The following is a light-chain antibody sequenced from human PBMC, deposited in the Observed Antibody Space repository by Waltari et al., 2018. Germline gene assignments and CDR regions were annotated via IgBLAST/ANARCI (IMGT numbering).Light chain of an antibody. CDR2: SVS. CDR3: QQSYNTPPMYT. J-gene: IGKJ2*01. CDR1: QKIYTY. Sequence: DIQMTQSPSSLSASVGDRVTITCRASQKIYTYLNWYQEKAVKAPNLLNSSVSTLQSGVPSSFSGSGSGTEFTLTIRSLQPEDVATYFCQQSYNTPPMYTFGQGTKLELK. V-gene: IGKV1-39*01.